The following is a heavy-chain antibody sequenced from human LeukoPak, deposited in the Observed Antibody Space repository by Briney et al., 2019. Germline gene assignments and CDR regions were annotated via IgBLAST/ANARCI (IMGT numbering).Heavy chain of an antibody. CDR2: IKEDGGGE. D-gene: IGHD4-23*01. Sequence: GGSLRLSGAASGFTFSTYWMSWLRQAPGKGLEWVANIKEDGGGEYYVDSVKGRFSISRDNAKNSVFLQMNSLRAEDTAVYYCARDRWTDYWGQGTLVTVSS. J-gene: IGHJ4*02. CDR1: GFTFSTYW. CDR3: ARDRWTDY. V-gene: IGHV3-7*01.